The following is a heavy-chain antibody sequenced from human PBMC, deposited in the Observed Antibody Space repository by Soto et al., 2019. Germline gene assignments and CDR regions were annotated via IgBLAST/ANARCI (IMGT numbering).Heavy chain of an antibody. CDR3: ARVSAGSYGDYDY. Sequence: ASVKVSCKASGYTFTGYYMHWVRQAPGQGLEWMGWINPNSGGTNYAQKFQGRVTMTRDTSISTAYMELSRLRSDDTAVYYCARVSAGSYGDYDYWGQGTLVTVSS. CDR2: INPNSGGT. J-gene: IGHJ4*02. D-gene: IGHD4-17*01. V-gene: IGHV1-2*02. CDR1: GYTFTGYY.